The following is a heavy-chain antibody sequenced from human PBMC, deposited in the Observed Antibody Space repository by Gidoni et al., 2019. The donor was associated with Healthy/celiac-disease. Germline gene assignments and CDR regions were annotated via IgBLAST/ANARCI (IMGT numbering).Heavy chain of an antibody. CDR2: IKSKTDGGTT. Sequence: EVQLVESGGGLGKPGGSLRLSCAASGFTFSNAWMRWVRQAPGKGLGWVGRIKSKTDGGTTDYAAPVKGRFTISRDDSKNTLYLQMNSLKTEDTAVYYCTTDRGTYYYGSGSYYPLDYWGQGTLVTVSS. V-gene: IGHV3-15*01. CDR1: GFTFSNAW. D-gene: IGHD3-10*01. CDR3: TTDRGTYYYGSGSYYPLDY. J-gene: IGHJ4*02.